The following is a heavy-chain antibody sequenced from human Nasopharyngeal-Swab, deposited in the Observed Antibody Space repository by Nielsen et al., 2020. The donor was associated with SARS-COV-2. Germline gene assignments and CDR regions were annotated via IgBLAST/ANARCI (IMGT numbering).Heavy chain of an antibody. CDR2: IYPGDSDT. Sequence: GESLKISCKGSGYSFTGYWISWVRQMPGKGLEWMGIIYPGDSDTRYSPSFQGQVTISADKSISTAYLQWSSLKASDTAMYYCARRTVAYCGGDCYSVAFDIWGQGTMVTVSS. CDR1: GYSFTGYW. J-gene: IGHJ3*02. D-gene: IGHD2-21*01. V-gene: IGHV5-51*01. CDR3: ARRTVAYCGGDCYSVAFDI.